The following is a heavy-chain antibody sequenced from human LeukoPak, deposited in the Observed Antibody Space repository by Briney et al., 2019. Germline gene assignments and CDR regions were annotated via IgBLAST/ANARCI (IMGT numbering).Heavy chain of an antibody. J-gene: IGHJ4*02. Sequence: SETLSLTSTVSGGSIKSHFWSWVRQPPGKRLEWIGYIFHSGSTNYNPSLKSRVTISVDTSKNQFSLRLTSVTAADTAVYYCVRTNPWDLTYYFDYWGQGTLVTVSS. CDR1: GGSIKSHF. V-gene: IGHV4-59*11. D-gene: IGHD1-14*01. CDR2: IFHSGST. CDR3: VRTNPWDLTYYFDY.